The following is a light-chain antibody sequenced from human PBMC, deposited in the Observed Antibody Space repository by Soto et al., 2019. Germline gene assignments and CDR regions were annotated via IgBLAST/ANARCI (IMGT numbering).Light chain of an antibody. V-gene: IGKV1-5*01. CDR3: QQSNSSPPT. CDR1: QSIRTW. Sequence: DIQMTQSPSTLSASVGDRVTMTCRASQSIRTWLAWYQHKPGQAPNLLIYAASTLQAGVPSRFRGSGSGTDFTLTISSLQPEDFATYFRQQSNSSPPTFGGGTKVDIK. J-gene: IGKJ4*01. CDR2: AAS.